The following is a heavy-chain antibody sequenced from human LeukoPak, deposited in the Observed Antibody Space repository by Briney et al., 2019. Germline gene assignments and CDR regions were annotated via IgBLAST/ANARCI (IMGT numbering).Heavy chain of an antibody. CDR1: RFTFSSYW. CDR3: ARCPDIAAAGTNYYYYYGMDV. CDR2: INSDGSSR. V-gene: IGHV3-74*01. D-gene: IGHD6-13*01. J-gene: IGHJ6*02. Sequence: PVGSLRLSCAASRFTFSSYWMHRVRHAPGGGLVWVSRINSDGSSRSYADSVKRRLTISRDNAKDTLYLQMNSLRAEDTAVYYCARCPDIAAAGTNYYYYYGMDVWAQGTTVTVSS.